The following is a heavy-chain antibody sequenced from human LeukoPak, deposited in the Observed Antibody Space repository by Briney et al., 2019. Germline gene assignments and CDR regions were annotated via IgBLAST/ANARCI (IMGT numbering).Heavy chain of an antibody. D-gene: IGHD1-26*01. CDR1: GYSFADYY. V-gene: IGHV1-2*02. CDR3: ARDRGSYYWDGFDY. J-gene: IGHJ4*02. Sequence: ASVKVSCKASGYSFADYYMHWVRQAPGQGLEWMGWIKPNSGGTRSAQKFQGRVTMTRDTSISTAYMELSSLRSDDTAVYYCARDRGSYYWDGFDYWGQGTLVTVSS. CDR2: IKPNSGGT.